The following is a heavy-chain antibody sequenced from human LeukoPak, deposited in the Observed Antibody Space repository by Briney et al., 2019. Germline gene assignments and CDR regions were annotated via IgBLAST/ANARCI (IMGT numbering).Heavy chain of an antibody. CDR1: GGSISSSSYY. Sequence: SETLSLTCTVSGGSISSSSYYWGWIRQPPGKGLEWIGSIYYSGSTYYNPSLKSRVTISVDTSKNQFSLKLSSVTAADTAVYYCARLNYDFWSGLIDYFDYWGQGTLVTVSS. CDR3: ARLNYDFWSGLIDYFDY. D-gene: IGHD3-3*01. J-gene: IGHJ4*02. CDR2: IYYSGST. V-gene: IGHV4-39*01.